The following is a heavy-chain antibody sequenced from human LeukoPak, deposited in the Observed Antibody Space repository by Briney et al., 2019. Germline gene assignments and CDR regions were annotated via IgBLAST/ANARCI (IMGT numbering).Heavy chain of an antibody. CDR1: GFTFSSYG. CDR3: ANGFRRIPHAEGAFDY. V-gene: IGHV3-30*18. CDR2: ISYDGSNK. D-gene: IGHD1-14*01. J-gene: IGHJ4*02. Sequence: PPGRSLRLSCAASGFTFSSYGMHWVRQAPGKGLEWVAVISYDGSNKYYADSVKGRFTISRDNTKNTLYLQMNSLRAEDTAVYYWANGFRRIPHAEGAFDYWGQGTLVTVSA.